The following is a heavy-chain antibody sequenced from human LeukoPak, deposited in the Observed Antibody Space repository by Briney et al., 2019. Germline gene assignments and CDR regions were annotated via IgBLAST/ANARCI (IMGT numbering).Heavy chain of an antibody. Sequence: SETLSLTCTVSGGSISNYYWSWIRQPPGKGLEWIGYVYHTGSTSYNPSLKGRVIKSVDTSQNQFSLKVRSVTAADTAVYYCAREDSGYDYSPFYYWGQGILVTVSS. D-gene: IGHD5-12*01. V-gene: IGHV4-59*01. CDR1: GGSISNYY. CDR2: VYHTGST. CDR3: AREDSGYDYSPFYY. J-gene: IGHJ4*02.